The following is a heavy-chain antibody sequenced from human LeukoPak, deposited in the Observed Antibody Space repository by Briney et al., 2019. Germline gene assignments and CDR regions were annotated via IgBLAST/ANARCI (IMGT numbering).Heavy chain of an antibody. J-gene: IGHJ4*02. D-gene: IGHD5-18*01. CDR1: GFTFSSYA. Sequence: AGGSLRLSCAASGFTFSSYAMSWVRQAPVKGLEWVSAISGSGGTTYYADSVKGRFTISRDNSKNTLYLQVNSLRAEDTAVYYCAKPKERIKISKPLFDYWGQGTLVTVSS. CDR2: ISGSGGTT. CDR3: AKPKERIKISKPLFDY. V-gene: IGHV3-23*01.